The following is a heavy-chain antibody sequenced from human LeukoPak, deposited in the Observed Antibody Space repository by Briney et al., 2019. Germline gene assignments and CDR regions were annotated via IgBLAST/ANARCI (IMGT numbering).Heavy chain of an antibody. CDR3: AKDGPLLWFGPTDA. V-gene: IGHV3-23*01. J-gene: IGHJ5*02. CDR2: VSSTGSGT. CDR1: GFTFSTYG. D-gene: IGHD3-10*01. Sequence: GGSLRLSCVASGFTFSTYGMSWVRQAPGKGLEWVAAVSSTGSGTYYPDSLRGRFIISRDNSQNTVFLQMNSLRPEDTAFYFCAKDGPLLWFGPTDAWGQGILVTVSS.